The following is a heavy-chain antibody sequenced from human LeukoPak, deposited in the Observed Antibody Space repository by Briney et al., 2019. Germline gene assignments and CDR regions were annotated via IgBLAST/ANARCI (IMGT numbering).Heavy chain of an antibody. CDR1: GFTFSSYS. CDR3: ARAVDYYGSGSYGSAYYYYYMDV. D-gene: IGHD3-10*01. J-gene: IGHJ6*03. V-gene: IGHV3-21*01. Sequence: PGGSLRLSCEASGFTFSSYSMNWVRQAPGKGLEWVSGMSYIAGFTDYADSVKGRFTISRDNAKNSLYLQMNSLRAEDTAVYYCARAVDYYGSGSYGSAYYYYYMDVWGKGTTVTISS. CDR2: MSYIAGFT.